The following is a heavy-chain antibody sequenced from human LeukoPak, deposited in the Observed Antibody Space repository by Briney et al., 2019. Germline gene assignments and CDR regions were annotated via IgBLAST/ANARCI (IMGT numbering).Heavy chain of an antibody. D-gene: IGHD1-26*01. CDR1: GYTFTSYG. Sequence: ASVKVSCKASGYTFTSYGISWVRQAPGQGLEWMGWISAYNGNTNYAQKLQGRVTMTTDTSTSTAYMELRSLRSDDTAVYYCARDVSGSYKGYYYMDVWGKGTTVTISS. J-gene: IGHJ6*03. V-gene: IGHV1-18*01. CDR3: ARDVSGSYKGYYYMDV. CDR2: ISAYNGNT.